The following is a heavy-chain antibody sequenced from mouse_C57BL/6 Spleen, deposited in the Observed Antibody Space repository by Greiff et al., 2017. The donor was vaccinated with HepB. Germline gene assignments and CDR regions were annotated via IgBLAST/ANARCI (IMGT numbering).Heavy chain of an antibody. Sequence: VQLQQSGAELVKPGASVKISCKASGYAFSSYWMNWVKQRPGKGLEWIGQIYPGDGDTNYNGKFKGKATLTADKSSSTAYMQLSSLTSEDSAVYFCARGRAGTRWYVDVWGTGTTVTVSS. J-gene: IGHJ1*03. CDR2: IYPGDGDT. CDR1: GYAFSSYW. CDR3: ARGRAGTRWYVDV. V-gene: IGHV1-80*01. D-gene: IGHD3-3*01.